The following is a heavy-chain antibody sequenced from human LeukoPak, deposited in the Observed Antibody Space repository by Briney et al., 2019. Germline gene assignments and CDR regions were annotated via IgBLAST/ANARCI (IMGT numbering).Heavy chain of an antibody. CDR1: GGSISSGGYY. CDR3: ARDTGVRGVINY. Sequence: PSQTLSLTCTVSGGSISSGGYYWSWIRQPPGKGLEWIASMYHSGSTYYNPSLKSRVTISVDTSKNQFSLKLTSVTAADTAVYYCARDTGVRGVINYWGQGTLVTVSS. J-gene: IGHJ4*02. D-gene: IGHD3-10*01. CDR2: MYHSGST. V-gene: IGHV4-39*07.